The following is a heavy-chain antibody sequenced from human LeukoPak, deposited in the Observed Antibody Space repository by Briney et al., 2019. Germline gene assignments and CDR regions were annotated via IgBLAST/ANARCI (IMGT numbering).Heavy chain of an antibody. CDR2: IIPILGIA. J-gene: IGHJ4*02. Sequence: GASVKVSCKASGGTFSSYAISWVRQAPGQGLEWMGRIIPILGIANYAQKFQGRVTITADKSTSTAYMELSSLRSEDTAVYYCAGVLGYSYGYRYWGQGTLVTVSS. CDR1: GGTFSSYA. D-gene: IGHD5-18*01. V-gene: IGHV1-69*04. CDR3: AGVLGYSYGYRY.